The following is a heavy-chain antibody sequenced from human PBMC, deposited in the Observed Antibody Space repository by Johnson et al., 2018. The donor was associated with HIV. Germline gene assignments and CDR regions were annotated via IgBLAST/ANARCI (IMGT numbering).Heavy chain of an antibody. D-gene: IGHD6-25*01. Sequence: VQLVESGGGVVPPGRSLRLSCAASGFTFSSYAMHWVRQAPGKGLEWVAVISYDGSNKYYADSVKGRFTISRDNSKNTLYLQMNSLRAEDTAVYYCARDFIAPELGDAFDIWGQGTMVTVSS. CDR1: GFTFSSYA. J-gene: IGHJ3*02. CDR3: ARDFIAPELGDAFDI. CDR2: ISYDGSNK. V-gene: IGHV3-30-3*01.